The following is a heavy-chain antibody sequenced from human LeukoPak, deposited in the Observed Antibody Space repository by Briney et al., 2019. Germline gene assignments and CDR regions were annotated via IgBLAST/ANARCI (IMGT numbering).Heavy chain of an antibody. J-gene: IGHJ4*02. D-gene: IGHD4-17*01. CDR1: GGSFSGYY. Sequence: SETLSLTCAVYGGSFSGYYWSWIRQPPGKGLEWIGEINHSGSTNYNPSLKSRVTISVDTSKNQFSLKLSSVTAADTAVYYCARSYGSWYGAASNWGRGTLVTVSS. CDR2: INHSGST. CDR3: ARSYGSWYGAASN. V-gene: IGHV4-34*01.